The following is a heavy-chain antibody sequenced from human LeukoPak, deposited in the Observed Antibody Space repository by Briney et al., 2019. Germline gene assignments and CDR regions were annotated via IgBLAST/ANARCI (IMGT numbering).Heavy chain of an antibody. J-gene: IGHJ5*02. CDR1: GGSISSYY. V-gene: IGHV4-59*01. CDR2: IHHSGST. D-gene: IGHD3-16*01. CDR3: ARGSMMVGP. Sequence: SETLSLTCTVSGGSISSYYWSWIRQPPAKGLGYIGYIHHSGSTNYNPSFESRVTMSVDTSKHQLSLKLSSVTAADTAVYFCARGSMMVGPWGQGTLVTVSS.